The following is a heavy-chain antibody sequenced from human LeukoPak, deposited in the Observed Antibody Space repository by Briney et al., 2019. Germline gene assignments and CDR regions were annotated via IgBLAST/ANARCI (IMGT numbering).Heavy chain of an antibody. V-gene: IGHV3-21*01. CDR3: ARVTRSPFGWFDP. J-gene: IGHJ5*02. CDR2: ITTSSTYT. D-gene: IGHD4-17*01. Sequence: GGSLRLSCEASGFSFSSYNMDWVRQTPGKGLEWISSITTSSTYTFYADSVKGRFTISRDNAKNSLYLQMNSLRAEDTAVYYCARVTRSPFGWFDPWGQGTLVTVSS. CDR1: GFSFSSYN.